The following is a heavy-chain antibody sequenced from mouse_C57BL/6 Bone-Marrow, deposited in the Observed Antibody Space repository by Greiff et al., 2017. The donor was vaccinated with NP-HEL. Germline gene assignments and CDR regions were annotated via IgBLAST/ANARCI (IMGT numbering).Heavy chain of an antibody. CDR3: ANGAYDYVFDY. J-gene: IGHJ2*01. D-gene: IGHD2-4*01. CDR2: IHPNSGST. CDR1: GYTFTSYW. Sequence: QVQLKQPGAELVKPGASVKLSCKASGYTFTSYWMHWVKQRPGQGLEWIGMIHPNSGSTNYNEKFKSKATLTVDKSYSTAYMQLSSLTSEDSAVYYCANGAYDYVFDYWGQGTTLTVSS. V-gene: IGHV1-64*01.